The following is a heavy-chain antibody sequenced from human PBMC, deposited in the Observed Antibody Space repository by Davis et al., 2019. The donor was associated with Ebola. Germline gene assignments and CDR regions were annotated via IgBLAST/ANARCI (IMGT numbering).Heavy chain of an antibody. CDR1: GYTFTGYD. J-gene: IGHJ4*02. CDR3: ARGGGSYSVDY. D-gene: IGHD1-26*01. Sequence: AASVKVSCKASGYTFTGYDINWVRQATGQRLEWMGWINAGNGNTKYSQKLQGRVTMTTDTSTSTAYMELRSLRSDDTAVYYCARGGGSYSVDYWGQGTLVTVSS. CDR2: INAGNGNT. V-gene: IGHV1-18*01.